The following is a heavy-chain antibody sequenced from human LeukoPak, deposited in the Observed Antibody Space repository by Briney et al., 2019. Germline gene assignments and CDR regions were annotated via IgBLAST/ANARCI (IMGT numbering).Heavy chain of an antibody. J-gene: IGHJ4*02. D-gene: IGHD3-22*01. Sequence: ASVKVSCKASGYTFTGYCMHWVRQAPGQGLEWMGRINPNSGGTNYAQKFQGRVTMTRDTSISTAYMELSRLRSDDTAVYYCARAYYDSSGYYYLDYWGQGTLVTVSS. CDR2: INPNSGGT. V-gene: IGHV1-2*06. CDR1: GYTFTGYC. CDR3: ARAYYDSSGYYYLDY.